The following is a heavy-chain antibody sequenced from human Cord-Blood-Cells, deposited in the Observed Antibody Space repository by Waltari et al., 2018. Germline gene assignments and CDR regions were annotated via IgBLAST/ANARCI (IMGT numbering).Heavy chain of an antibody. CDR1: GFNLSSSW. Sequence: EVQLVESGGGLVQPGGSLRLSCAASGFNLSSSWLPWVRQAPGMGRVWVARFNSDGSSTSYADSVKGRFTISRDNAKNTLYLQMNSLRAEDTAVYYCARDPKKSALNIWGQGTMVTVSS. V-gene: IGHV3-74*01. CDR3: ARDPKKSALNI. CDR2: FNSDGSST. J-gene: IGHJ3*02.